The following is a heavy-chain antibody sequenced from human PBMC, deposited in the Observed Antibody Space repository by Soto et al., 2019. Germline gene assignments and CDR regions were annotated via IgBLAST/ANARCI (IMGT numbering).Heavy chain of an antibody. CDR1: GGTFSDSA. D-gene: IGHD1-26*01. V-gene: IGHV1-69*12. CDR2: LVPMFRTA. J-gene: IGHJ4*02. Sequence: QVHLVQSGAEVKKPGSSVKVSCKTSGGTFSDSAINWLRQTPGQGLEWMGGLVPMFRTANYAPNLQGRVSITADESTSTVFMELSSLTFEDPAVYYCARGLGGSYFPFDFWGQGTLLTVSS. CDR3: ARGLGGSYFPFDF.